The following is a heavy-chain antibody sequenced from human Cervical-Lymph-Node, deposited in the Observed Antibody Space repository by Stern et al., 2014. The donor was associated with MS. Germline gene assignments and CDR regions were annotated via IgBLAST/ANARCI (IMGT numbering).Heavy chain of an antibody. CDR3: TSRLQSNLWYRDN. CDR2: INDSGTT. CDR1: GGSFSGYY. D-gene: IGHD4-11*01. V-gene: IGHV4-34*01. J-gene: IGHJ4*02. Sequence: VQLQQWGAGLLQPSETLSLTCAVYGGSFSGYYRSWIRQPPGKGLEWLGEINDSGTTKYNPSLKSRVTISVDTSKNQFSLKLTSMTAADTAVYYCTSRLQSNLWYRDNWGQGTRVTVSS.